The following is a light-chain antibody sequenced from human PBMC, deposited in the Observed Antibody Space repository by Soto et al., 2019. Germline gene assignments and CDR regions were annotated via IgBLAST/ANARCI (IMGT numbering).Light chain of an antibody. V-gene: IGKV1-27*01. J-gene: IGKJ1*01. Sequence: DIQMTQSPSSLAASVGDRVTITCRASQGIIDYLAWYQQKPGRAPKLLIYAASTLHSGVPSRFSGSGAGTDFTFTISSLQPEDVATHYCEKYNCAPRTFGQGTKVEIK. CDR2: AAS. CDR1: QGIIDY. CDR3: EKYNCAPRT.